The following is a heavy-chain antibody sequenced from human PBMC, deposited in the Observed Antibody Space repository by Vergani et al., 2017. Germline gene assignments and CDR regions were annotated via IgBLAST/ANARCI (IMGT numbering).Heavy chain of an antibody. V-gene: IGHV4-39*01. CDR1: GGSITSSSYY. D-gene: IGHD4-17*01. CDR2: IYYSGST. Sequence: QLQLQESGPGLVKPSETLSLTCTVSGGSITSSSYYWGWIRQPPGKGLEWIGSIYYSGSTYYNPSLKSRLTISVDASKNQFSLKLSSVTAPDTAVYYCASGSDFGDSRWGQGTLVTVSS. J-gene: IGHJ4*02. CDR3: ASGSDFGDSR.